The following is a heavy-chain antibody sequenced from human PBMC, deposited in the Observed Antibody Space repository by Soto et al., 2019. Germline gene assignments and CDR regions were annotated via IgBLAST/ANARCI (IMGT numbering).Heavy chain of an antibody. V-gene: IGHV1-46*01. J-gene: IGHJ1*01. Sequence: QVQLVQSGAELKKPGASVKVACKASGYKFTTYFIHWVRQAPGQGLEWMGMIHPSGDTGYGQKFRGRGTRTMDTSTRSASMELRNLPSEDTAVYFSVRGYCTTSPCSGDFQCWGQGTLVTVSS. CDR3: VRGYCTTSPCSGDFQC. CDR2: IHPSGDT. D-gene: IGHD2-15*01. CDR1: GYKFTTYF.